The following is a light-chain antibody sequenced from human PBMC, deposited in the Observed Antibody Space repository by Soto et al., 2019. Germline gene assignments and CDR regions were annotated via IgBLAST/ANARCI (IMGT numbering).Light chain of an antibody. CDR2: GAS. V-gene: IGKV3D-15*01. Sequence: EIVMTQSPATLSVSPGERATLSCRASQSVSSNLAWYQQKPGQAPRLLIYGASTRTAGIPDRFTGSGSGTDFTLTISSLQSEDFAIYFCQQYSNWPPITFGQGTRLEIK. J-gene: IGKJ5*01. CDR1: QSVSSN. CDR3: QQYSNWPPIT.